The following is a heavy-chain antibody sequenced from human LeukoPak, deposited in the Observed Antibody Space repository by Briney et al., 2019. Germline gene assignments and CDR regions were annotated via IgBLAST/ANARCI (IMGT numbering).Heavy chain of an antibody. CDR2: LVPTVNLA. CDR3: ARERHGGLYSYAD. D-gene: IGHD3-16*01. CDR1: GGTFSSYA. V-gene: IGHV1-69*04. Sequence: SVKVSCKASGGTFSSYAISWVRQAPGQGLEWMGRLVPTVNLAKYAQQFQGRVTISADKSTSTAYMELNSLRSEDTAIYFCARERHGGLYSYADWGQGTLVTVSS. J-gene: IGHJ4*02.